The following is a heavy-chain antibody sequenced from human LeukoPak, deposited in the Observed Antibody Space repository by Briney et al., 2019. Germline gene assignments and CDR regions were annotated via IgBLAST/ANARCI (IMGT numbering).Heavy chain of an antibody. Sequence: SETLSLTCAVSGASITSNNWWSWVRPPPGKGLEWVGEIYHSGNTNYNPSLKSRVTISVDKSKNQLSLKLDSVTAADTAVYYCVREFADDAFDIWGQGTMVTVSS. CDR1: GASITSNNW. CDR3: VREFADDAFDI. CDR2: IYHSGNT. J-gene: IGHJ3*02. D-gene: IGHD2-21*01. V-gene: IGHV4-4*02.